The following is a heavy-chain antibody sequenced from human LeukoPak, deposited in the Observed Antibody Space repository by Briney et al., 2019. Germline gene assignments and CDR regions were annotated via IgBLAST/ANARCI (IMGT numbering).Heavy chain of an antibody. D-gene: IGHD3-10*01. CDR2: TRYDGSNK. Sequence: GGSLRLSCAASGFTFSTYGMHWVRQAPGKGLEWVAFTRYDGSNKYYADSVKGRFTISRDNSKNTLYLQMNSLRAEDTAVYYCAKDNRVWFGESPEASGIDYWGQGTLVTVSS. V-gene: IGHV3-30*02. J-gene: IGHJ4*02. CDR1: GFTFSTYG. CDR3: AKDNRVWFGESPEASGIDY.